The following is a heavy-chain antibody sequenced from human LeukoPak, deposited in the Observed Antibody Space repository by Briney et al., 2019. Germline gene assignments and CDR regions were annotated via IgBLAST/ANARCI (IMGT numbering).Heavy chain of an antibody. CDR1: GFTFSSYG. D-gene: IGHD1-26*01. J-gene: IGHJ4*02. CDR3: AKDLSLGAIDY. Sequence: PGRSLRLSCAASGFTFSSYGMHWVRQAPGKGLEWVAVIWYDGSNKYYADSVKGRFTISRDNSKNTLYLQMNSLRAEDTAVYYCAKDLSLGAIDYWGQGTPVTVSS. V-gene: IGHV3-33*06. CDR2: IWYDGSNK.